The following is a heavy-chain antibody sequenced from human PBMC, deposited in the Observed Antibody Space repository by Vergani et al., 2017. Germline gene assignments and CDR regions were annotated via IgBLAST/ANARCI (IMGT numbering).Heavy chain of an antibody. CDR1: GGSISSGGYY. D-gene: IGHD4-17*01. CDR2: IYYSGST. J-gene: IGHJ3*02. CDR3: ARDSRVDGDEGAFDI. Sequence: VQLQESGPGLVKPSQTLSLTCTVSGGSISSGGYYWSWIRQHPGKGLEWIGYIYYSGSTYYNPSLKSRVTISVDTSKNQFSLKLSSVTAADTAVYYCARDSRVDGDEGAFDIWGQGTMVTVSS. V-gene: IGHV4-31*03.